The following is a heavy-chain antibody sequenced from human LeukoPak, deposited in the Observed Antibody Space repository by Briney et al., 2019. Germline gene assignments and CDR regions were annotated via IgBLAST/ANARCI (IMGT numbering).Heavy chain of an antibody. Sequence: ASVKVSCEASGYTFTSYYMHWVRQAPGQGLEWMGIINPSGGSTSYAQKFQGRVTMTRDTSTSTVYMELSSLRSEDTAVYYCARDIVDGGKYYGMDVWGQGTTVTVSS. CDR3: ARDIVDGGKYYGMDV. CDR1: GYTFTSYY. V-gene: IGHV1-46*01. CDR2: INPSGGST. J-gene: IGHJ6*02. D-gene: IGHD2-15*01.